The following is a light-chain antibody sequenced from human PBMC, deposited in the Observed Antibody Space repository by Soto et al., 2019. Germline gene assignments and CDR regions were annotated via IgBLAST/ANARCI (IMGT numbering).Light chain of an antibody. CDR1: SSDVGAYNY. J-gene: IGLJ1*01. V-gene: IGLV2-14*03. Sequence: ALTQPASVSGSSGQSITISCTGTSSDVGAYNYVSWYQQHPGKAPKLMIFAVTNRPSGVSNRFSGSKSGNTASLTISGLQAEDEADYYCSSYTGSKSYVFGTGTKVTVL. CDR2: AVT. CDR3: SSYTGSKSYV.